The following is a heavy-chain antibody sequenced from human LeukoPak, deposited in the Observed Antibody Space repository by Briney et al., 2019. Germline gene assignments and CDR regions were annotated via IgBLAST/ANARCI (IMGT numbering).Heavy chain of an antibody. Sequence: PSETLSLTCTVSGGSISSYYWSWIRQPPGKGLEWIGYIYYSGSTNYNPSLKSRVTISVDTSKNQFSLKLSSVTAADTAVYYSARGAYSSGWYEGPLDPWGQGTLVTVSS. CDR2: IYYSGST. J-gene: IGHJ5*02. V-gene: IGHV4-59*01. CDR3: ARGAYSSGWYEGPLDP. CDR1: GGSISSYY. D-gene: IGHD6-19*01.